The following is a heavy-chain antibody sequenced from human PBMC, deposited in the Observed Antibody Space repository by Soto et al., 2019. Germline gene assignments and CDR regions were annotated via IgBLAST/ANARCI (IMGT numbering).Heavy chain of an antibody. CDR3: ARDGRSSSWYESYYVMDV. V-gene: IGHV1-18*01. CDR2: ISAYNGNT. Sequence: ASVKVSCKASGYTFTSYGISWVRQAPGQGLEWMGWISAYNGNTNYAQKLRGRVTMTTDTTTSTAYMELRSLRSDDTVVYYCARDGRSSSWYESYYVMDVWGQGTTVTVSS. J-gene: IGHJ6*02. CDR1: GYTFTSYG. D-gene: IGHD6-13*01.